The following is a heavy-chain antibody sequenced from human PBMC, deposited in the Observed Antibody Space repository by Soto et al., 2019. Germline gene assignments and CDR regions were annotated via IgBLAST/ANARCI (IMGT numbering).Heavy chain of an antibody. CDR1: GFTFSSYA. CDR2: ISGSGGST. CDR3: AKDVHYGGNGPDAFDI. Sequence: LRLSCAASGFTFSSYAMSWVRQAPGKGLEWVSAISGSGGSTYYADSVKGRFTISRDNSKNTLYLQMYSLRAEDTAVYYCAKDVHYGGNGPDAFDIWGQGTMVTVSS. J-gene: IGHJ3*02. D-gene: IGHD4-17*01. V-gene: IGHV3-23*01.